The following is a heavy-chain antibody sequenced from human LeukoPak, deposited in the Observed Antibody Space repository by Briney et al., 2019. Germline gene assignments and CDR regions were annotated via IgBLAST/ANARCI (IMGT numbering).Heavy chain of an antibody. V-gene: IGHV1-2*02. CDR2: NNPNSGGT. CDR3: AREEGSWYGFDY. Sequence: ASVKVSCKASGYTFTGYYMHWVRQAPGQGLEWMGWNNPNSGGTNYAQKFQGRVTMTRDTSISTAYMELSRLRSDDTAVYYCAREEGSWYGFDYWGQGTLVTVSS. CDR1: GYTFTGYY. J-gene: IGHJ4*02. D-gene: IGHD6-13*01.